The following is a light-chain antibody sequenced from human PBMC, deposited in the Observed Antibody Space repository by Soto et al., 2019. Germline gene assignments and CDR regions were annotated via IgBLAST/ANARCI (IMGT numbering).Light chain of an antibody. V-gene: IGKV3-20*01. J-gene: IGKJ2*01. Sequence: IVLTQSPGTLSLSPGDRATLSCRASQSVSGSYLAWFQQKPGQAPRLLIYGASNRATGIPDRFSGSGSGTDFTLSISRLEPEDFAVYYCQQYHSSPQTFVQGTKLEIK. CDR3: QQYHSSPQT. CDR1: QSVSGSY. CDR2: GAS.